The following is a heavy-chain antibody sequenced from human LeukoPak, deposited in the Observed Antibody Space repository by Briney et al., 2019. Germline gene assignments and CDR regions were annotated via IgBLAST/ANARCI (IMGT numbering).Heavy chain of an antibody. V-gene: IGHV4-34*01. J-gene: IGHJ4*02. CDR3: ARGYSSGWHLDY. CDR2: INHSGST. D-gene: IGHD6-19*01. CDR1: GGSFSGYY. Sequence: PSETLSLTCAVYGGSFSGYYWSWIRQPPGKGLEWIGEINHSGSTNYNPSLKSRVTISVDTSKNQFSLKLSSVTAAYTAVYYCARGYSSGWHLDYWGQGTLVTVSS.